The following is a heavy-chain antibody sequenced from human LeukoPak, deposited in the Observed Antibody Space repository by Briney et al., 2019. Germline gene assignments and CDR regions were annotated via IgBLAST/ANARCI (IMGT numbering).Heavy chain of an antibody. J-gene: IGHJ5*02. V-gene: IGHV1-2*02. CDR3: ARGGHTAMSLNNWFDP. CDR2: INPNSGGT. CDR1: GYTFTGYY. Sequence: ASVKVSCKASGYTFTGYYMHWVRQAPGQGPEWMGWINPNSGGTNYAQKFQGRVTMTRDTSISTAYMELSRLRSDNTAVYYCARGGHTAMSLNNWFDPWGQGTLVTVSS. D-gene: IGHD5-18*01.